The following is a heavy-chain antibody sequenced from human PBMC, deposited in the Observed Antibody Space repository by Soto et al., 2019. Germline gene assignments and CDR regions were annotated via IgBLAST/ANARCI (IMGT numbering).Heavy chain of an antibody. CDR1: GGSISSGGYY. CDR2: IYYSGST. V-gene: IGHV4-31*03. J-gene: IGHJ5*02. D-gene: IGHD2-2*01. CDR3: ARFTSGDQLVVPDELYNWFDP. Sequence: SETLSLTCTVSGGSISSGGYYWSWIRQHPGKGLEWIGYIYYSGSTYYNPSLKSRVTISVDTSKNQFSLKLSSVTAADTAVYYCARFTSGDQLVVPDELYNWFDPWGQGTLVTVSS.